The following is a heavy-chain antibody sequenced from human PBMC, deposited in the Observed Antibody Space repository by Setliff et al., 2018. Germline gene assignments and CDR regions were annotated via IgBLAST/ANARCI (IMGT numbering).Heavy chain of an antibody. CDR3: ARDSGSGGNFDY. D-gene: IGHD6-25*01. J-gene: IGHJ4*02. Sequence: GGSLRLSCAASGFTFSSYEMNWVRQAPGKGLEWVSYISSSGSTIYYADSVKGRFTISRDNAKNSLYLQMNSLRAEDTAVYYCARDSGSGGNFDYWGQGTLVTVSS. CDR2: ISSSGSTI. CDR1: GFTFSSYE. V-gene: IGHV3-48*03.